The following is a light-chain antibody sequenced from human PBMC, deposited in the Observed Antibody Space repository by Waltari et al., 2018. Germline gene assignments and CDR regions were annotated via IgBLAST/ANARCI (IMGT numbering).Light chain of an antibody. CDR1: SSAVGGYNY. CDR3: SSYTSSSTVV. CDR2: DVS. J-gene: IGLJ2*01. V-gene: IGLV2-14*01. Sequence: QSALTQPASVSGSPGQSITISCTGTSSAVGGYNYVSWYQQHPGKAPTLMIYDVSKRPSGVSNRFSGSKSGNTASLTISGLQAEDEADYYCSSYTSSSTVVFGGGTKLTVL.